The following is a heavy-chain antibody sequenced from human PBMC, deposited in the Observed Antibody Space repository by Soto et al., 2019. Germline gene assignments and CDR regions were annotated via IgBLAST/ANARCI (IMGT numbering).Heavy chain of an antibody. D-gene: IGHD2-2*01. V-gene: IGHV3-30*18. CDR1: GFTFSSYG. CDR3: ANAPAIVLVPAAMGGDY. J-gene: IGHJ4*02. Sequence: QVQLVESGGGVVQPGRSLRVSCAASGFTFSSYGMHWVRQAPGKGLEWVAVISYDGSNKYYADSVKGRFTISRDNSKNTLYPQMNSLRADDTAVYYCANAPAIVLVPAAMGGDYWGQGTLVTVSS. CDR2: ISYDGSNK.